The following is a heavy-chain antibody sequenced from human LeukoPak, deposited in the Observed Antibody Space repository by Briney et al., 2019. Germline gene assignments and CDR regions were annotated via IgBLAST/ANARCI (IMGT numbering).Heavy chain of an antibody. CDR1: GDSISSHC. V-gene: IGHV4-59*11. J-gene: IGHJ4*02. D-gene: IGHD3-22*01. Sequence: PSETLSLTCSVSGDSISSHCWGWIRRPPGKGLEWLGCIYYSGSTNYNPSLRSRVTISVDTSKNHFSLKLSPVTAADTAVYYCARLDYYDSSGYYFDYWGQGTLVTVSS. CDR2: IYYSGST. CDR3: ARLDYYDSSGYYFDY.